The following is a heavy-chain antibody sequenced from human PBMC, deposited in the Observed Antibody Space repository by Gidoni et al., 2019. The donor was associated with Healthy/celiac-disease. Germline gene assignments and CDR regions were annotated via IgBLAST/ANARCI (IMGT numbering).Heavy chain of an antibody. CDR3: AKDALVVVTAIPVSPLYYYYGMDV. CDR2: ISGSGGST. D-gene: IGHD2-21*02. Sequence: EVQLLESGGGLVQPGGSLRLSCAASGFTFSSYAMSWVRQAPGKGLEWVSAISGSGGSTYYADSVKGRFTISRDNSKNTLYLQMNSLRAEDTAVYYCAKDALVVVTAIPVSPLYYYYGMDVWGQGTTVTVSS. V-gene: IGHV3-23*01. J-gene: IGHJ6*02. CDR1: GFTFSSYA.